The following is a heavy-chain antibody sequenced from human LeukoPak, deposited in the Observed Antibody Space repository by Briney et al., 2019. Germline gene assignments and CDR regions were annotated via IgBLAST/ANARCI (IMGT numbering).Heavy chain of an antibody. Sequence: SETLSLTCTVSGGSISSYYWSWIRQPPGKGLEWIGYIYYSGSTNYNPSLKSRVTIPVDTSKNQFSLKLSSVTAADTAVYYCAREVLNCSSTSCYIDFDYWGQGTLVTVSS. D-gene: IGHD2-2*02. V-gene: IGHV4-59*01. CDR1: GGSISSYY. CDR2: IYYSGST. J-gene: IGHJ4*02. CDR3: AREVLNCSSTSCYIDFDY.